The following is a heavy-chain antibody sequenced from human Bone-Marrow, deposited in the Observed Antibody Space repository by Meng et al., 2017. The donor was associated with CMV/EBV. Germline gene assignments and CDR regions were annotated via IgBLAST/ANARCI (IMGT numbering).Heavy chain of an antibody. D-gene: IGHD6-13*01. CDR2: IYHSGST. J-gene: IGHJ6*02. Sequence: SETLSLTCAVSGGSISSSNWWSWVRQPPGKGLEWIGEIYHSGSTYYNPSLKSRVTISVDTSKNQFSLKLSSVTAADTAVYYCDSIAAAGTGGYYYYGMDVWGQGTTVTVSS. CDR1: GGSISSSNW. CDR3: DSIAAAGTGGYYYYGMDV. V-gene: IGHV4-4*02.